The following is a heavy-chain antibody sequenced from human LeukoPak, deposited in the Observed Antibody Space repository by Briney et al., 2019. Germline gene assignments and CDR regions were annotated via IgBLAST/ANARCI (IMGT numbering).Heavy chain of an antibody. D-gene: IGHD2-15*01. CDR3: ARDLRDNVVADLYYFDY. V-gene: IGHV3-30*04. CDR2: ISYDGSNK. Sequence: PGRSLRLSCAASRFTFSSYAMHWVRQAPGKGLEWVAVISYDGSNKYYADSVKGRFTISRDNAKNSLYLQMNSLRAEDTAVYYCARDLRDNVVADLYYFDYWGQGTLVTVSS. J-gene: IGHJ4*02. CDR1: RFTFSSYA.